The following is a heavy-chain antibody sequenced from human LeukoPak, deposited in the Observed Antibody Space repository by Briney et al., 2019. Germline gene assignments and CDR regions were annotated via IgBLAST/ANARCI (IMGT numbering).Heavy chain of an antibody. CDR3: ANNRDLVGYSYGFIYGMDV. D-gene: IGHD5-18*01. V-gene: IGHV1-69*13. J-gene: IGHJ6*02. CDR1: GGTFSSYA. CDR2: IIPIFGTA. Sequence: SVNVSCKASGGTFSSYAISWVRQAPGQGLEWMGGIIPIFGTANYAQKFQGRVTITADESTSTAYMELSSLRSEDTAVYYCANNRDLVGYSYGFIYGMDVWGQGTTVTVSS.